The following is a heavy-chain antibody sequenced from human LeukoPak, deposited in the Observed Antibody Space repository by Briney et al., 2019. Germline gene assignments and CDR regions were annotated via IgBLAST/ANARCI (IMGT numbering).Heavy chain of an antibody. J-gene: IGHJ4*02. CDR1: GFAFSSYG. CDR3: AREAGSADH. D-gene: IGHD6-25*01. CDR2: ISASSGTI. V-gene: IGHV3-48*01. Sequence: GGSLRLSCSASGFAFSSYGMNWVRQAPGKGLEWVSYISASSGTIFYADSMKGRFTVSRDNAKNSLYLQMNSLRAEDTGVYYCAREAGSADHWGQGTLVTVSS.